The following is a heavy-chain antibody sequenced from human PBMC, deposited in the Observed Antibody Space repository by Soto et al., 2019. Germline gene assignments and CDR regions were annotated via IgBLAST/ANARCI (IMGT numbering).Heavy chain of an antibody. V-gene: IGHV3-30*18. CDR2: ISYDGSNK. D-gene: IGHD2-15*01. CDR3: AKAREVVAATPLDY. J-gene: IGHJ4*02. CDR1: GFTFSSYG. Sequence: QVQLVESGGGVVQPGRSLRLSCAASGFTFSSYGMHWVRQAPGKGLEWVAVISYDGSNKYYADSVKGRFTISRDNSKNALYLQMNSLRAEDTAVYYCAKAREVVAATPLDYWGQGTLVTVSS.